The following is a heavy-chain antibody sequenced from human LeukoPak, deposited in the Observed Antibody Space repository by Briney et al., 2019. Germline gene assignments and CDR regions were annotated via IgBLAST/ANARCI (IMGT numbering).Heavy chain of an antibody. CDR3: AKVGVLRYFDWLLFDY. CDR2: ISGSGGST. J-gene: IGHJ4*02. D-gene: IGHD3-9*01. V-gene: IGHV3-23*01. Sequence: GGSLRLSCAASGFTFSSYATSWVRQAPGKGLEWVSAISGSGGSTYYADSVKGRFTISRDNSKNTLYLQMNSLRAEDTAVYYCAKVGVLRYFDWLLFDYWGQGTLVTVSS. CDR1: GFTFSSYA.